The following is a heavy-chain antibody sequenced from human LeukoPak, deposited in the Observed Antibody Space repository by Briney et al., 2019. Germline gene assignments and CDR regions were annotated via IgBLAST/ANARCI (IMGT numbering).Heavy chain of an antibody. CDR2: IYYSGST. J-gene: IGHJ4*02. CDR1: GGSISGSSYY. V-gene: IGHV4-61*01. D-gene: IGHD6-19*01. CDR3: AGTYSSGWYVFDY. Sequence: SETLSLTCTVSGGSISGSSYYWSWIRQPPGKGLEWIGYIYYSGSTNYNPSLKSRVTISVDTSKNQFSLKLSSVTAADTAVYYCAGTYSSGWYVFDYWGQGTLVTVSS.